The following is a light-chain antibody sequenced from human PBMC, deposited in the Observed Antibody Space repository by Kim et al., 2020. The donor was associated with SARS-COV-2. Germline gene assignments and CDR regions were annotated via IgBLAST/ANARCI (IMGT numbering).Light chain of an antibody. V-gene: IGKV3-20*01. Sequence: SPGERATLSCRASQRVSSNYLAWYQQKPGQAPRLLIYGASSRATGIPDRFSGSGSGTDFTLIISRLEPEDIAVYYCQQYNRSPRTFGQGTKVDIK. CDR3: QQYNRSPRT. CDR1: QRVSSNY. J-gene: IGKJ1*01. CDR2: GAS.